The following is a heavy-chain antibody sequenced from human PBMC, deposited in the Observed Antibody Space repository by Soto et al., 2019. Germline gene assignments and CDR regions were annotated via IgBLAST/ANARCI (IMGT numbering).Heavy chain of an antibody. J-gene: IGHJ6*03. Sequence: PSETLSLTCTVSGGSISSSSDYWGWIRQPPGKGLEWIGSIYYSGSTYYNPSLKSRVTISADTSKGQFSLRLNSVTAADTAVYYCARTVLGPDLLADSFVDYYYYMDVWGQGTTVTVS. CDR2: IYYSGST. D-gene: IGHD3-9*01. CDR3: ARTVLGPDLLADSFVDYYYYMDV. V-gene: IGHV4-39*01. CDR1: GGSISSSSDY.